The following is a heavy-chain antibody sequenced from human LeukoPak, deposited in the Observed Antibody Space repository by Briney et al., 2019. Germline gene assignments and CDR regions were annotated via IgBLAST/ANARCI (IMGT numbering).Heavy chain of an antibody. CDR3: ARRINYYDSSGYYYVRYFDS. CDR1: GFTFSSYW. CDR2: INTDGSSL. J-gene: IGHJ4*02. Sequence: GGSLRLSCAASGFTFSSYWMYWVRQAPGKGPVWVARINTDGSSLNYADSVKGRFTISRDNAKNTLYLQVNSLGAEDTAVYYCARRINYYDSSGYYYVRYFDSWGQGTLVAVSS. D-gene: IGHD3-22*01. V-gene: IGHV3-74*01.